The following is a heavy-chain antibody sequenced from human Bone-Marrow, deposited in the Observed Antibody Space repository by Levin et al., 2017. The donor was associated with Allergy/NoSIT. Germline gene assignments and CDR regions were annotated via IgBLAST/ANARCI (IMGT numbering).Heavy chain of an antibody. CDR3: ARGPRIGNARGWFDP. Sequence: GGSLRLSCAASGFIVNDHYMTWVRQAPGPGLAFVSVIYSGERTFYSDSVKGRFTISRDNSNNTLYLQMNSLRVEDTAIYYCARGPRIGNARGWFDPWGQGILVTVSS. J-gene: IGHJ5*02. CDR1: GFIVNDHY. CDR2: IYSGERT. V-gene: IGHV3-66*01. D-gene: IGHD1-14*01.